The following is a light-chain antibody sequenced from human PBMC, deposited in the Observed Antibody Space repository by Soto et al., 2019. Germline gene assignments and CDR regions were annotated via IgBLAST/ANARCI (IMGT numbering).Light chain of an antibody. Sequence: IVXXQSXXXLXVTPGEPASISXRSSQSLLHXNGYXYLDWYLQKPGQSPQLLIYLGSNRASGVPDRXSGSXXGXXXTLKISRVEAEDVGVYYCMQALQTPRTFGQGTKVEXK. CDR1: QSLLHXNGYXY. CDR2: LGS. V-gene: IGKV2-28*01. J-gene: IGKJ1*01. CDR3: MQALQTPRT.